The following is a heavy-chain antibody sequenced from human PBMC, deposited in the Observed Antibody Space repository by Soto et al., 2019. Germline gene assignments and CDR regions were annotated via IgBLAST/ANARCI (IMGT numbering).Heavy chain of an antibody. V-gene: IGHV3-74*01. CDR3: ARDRLAALDY. CDR2: VNSDGSIT. D-gene: IGHD6-6*01. Sequence: EVQLVESGGGLVQPGGSLRLSCAASGLTSSNYWMHWVRQAPGKGLVWVSRVNSDGSITYYADSVRGRFTISRDNAKNTLYLQLNSLRAEDTAMYYCARDRLAALDYWGEGTLVTVSS. J-gene: IGHJ4*02. CDR1: GLTSSNYW.